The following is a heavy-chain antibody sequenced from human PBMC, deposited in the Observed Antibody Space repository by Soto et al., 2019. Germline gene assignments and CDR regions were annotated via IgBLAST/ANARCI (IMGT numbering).Heavy chain of an antibody. CDR1: GYMFNTYG. V-gene: IGHV1-18*01. Sequence: QVQLLQSGAEVKKPGASVKVSCKASGYMFNTYGITWVRQAPGQGLERMGWISVYNGNIDYAQKFEGRVTMTIDTSTSTAYMELKSLTSDDTAVYYCARTYGSGDYFLPFEYWGQGPPVSVSS. CDR2: ISVYNGNI. J-gene: IGHJ4*02. CDR3: ARTYGSGDYFLPFEY. D-gene: IGHD3-10*01.